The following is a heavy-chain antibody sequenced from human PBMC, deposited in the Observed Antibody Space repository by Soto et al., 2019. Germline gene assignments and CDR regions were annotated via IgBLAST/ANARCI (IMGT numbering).Heavy chain of an antibody. Sequence: EVQLLESGGGLVQPGGSLRLSCAASGFTFSSYAMSWVRQAPGKGLEWVSSISGSGSAYYAGSVKGRFTISRDNSTXTXXLQMNSLRAEDTAVYYCAKDLVYYYDSSGYYGYTGWGQGTLVTVSS. V-gene: IGHV3-23*01. J-gene: IGHJ4*02. CDR1: GFTFSSYA. D-gene: IGHD3-22*01. CDR3: AKDLVYYYDSSGYYGYTG. CDR2: ISGSGSA.